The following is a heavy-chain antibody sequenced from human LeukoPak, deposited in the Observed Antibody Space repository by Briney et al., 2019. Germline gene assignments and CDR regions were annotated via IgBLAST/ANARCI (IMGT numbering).Heavy chain of an antibody. V-gene: IGHV3-30-3*01. D-gene: IGHD6-6*01. Sequence: GGSLRLSCAASGFTFSIYAMHWVRQAPGKGLEWVAVISYDGSNKYYADSVKGRFTISRDNSKNTLYLQMNSLRAEDTAVYYCARDFHGGSSSGYWGQGTLVTVSS. CDR2: ISYDGSNK. CDR1: GFTFSIYA. J-gene: IGHJ4*02. CDR3: ARDFHGGSSSGY.